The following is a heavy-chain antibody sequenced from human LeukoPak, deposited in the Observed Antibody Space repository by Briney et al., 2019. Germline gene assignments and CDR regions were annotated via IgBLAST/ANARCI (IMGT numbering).Heavy chain of an antibody. Sequence: ASVKVSCKASGYTLTGYYMHWVRQAPGQGLEWMGWINPNSGGTNYAQKFQGRVTMTRDTSISTAYMELSRLRSDDTAVYYCARAGYNDILTGYSSVDNYFDYWGQETLVTVSS. CDR1: GYTLTGYY. V-gene: IGHV1-2*02. J-gene: IGHJ4*02. CDR2: INPNSGGT. CDR3: ARAGYNDILTGYSSVDNYFDY. D-gene: IGHD3-9*01.